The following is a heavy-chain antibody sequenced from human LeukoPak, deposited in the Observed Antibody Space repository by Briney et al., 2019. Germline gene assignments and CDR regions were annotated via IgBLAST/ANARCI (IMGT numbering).Heavy chain of an antibody. J-gene: IGHJ4*02. CDR1: GGSISSYY. V-gene: IGHV4-59*01. CDR3: AREFCCGSYDY. D-gene: IGHD5-18*01. CDR2: IYYSGRT. Sequence: SETLSLTCTVSGGSISSYYWSWIRQPPGKRLEWIGYIYYSGRTNYNPSLKSRVTMSLDTSKNQFSLKLSSVTAADTAVYYCAREFCCGSYDYWGQGTLVTVSS.